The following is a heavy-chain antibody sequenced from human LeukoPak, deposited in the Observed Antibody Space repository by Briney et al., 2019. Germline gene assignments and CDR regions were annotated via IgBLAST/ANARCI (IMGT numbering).Heavy chain of an antibody. V-gene: IGHV3-23*01. D-gene: IGHD1-26*01. CDR3: AKGYSGSYFDY. Sequence: GGSLRLACAASGFTFSNYAMSWVRQAPGKGLEWVSTISGSGGSTYYADSVKGRFTISRDNSKNTLYLQMNSLRAEDTAVYYCAKGYSGSYFDYWGQGTLVTVSS. CDR2: ISGSGGST. J-gene: IGHJ4*02. CDR1: GFTFSNYA.